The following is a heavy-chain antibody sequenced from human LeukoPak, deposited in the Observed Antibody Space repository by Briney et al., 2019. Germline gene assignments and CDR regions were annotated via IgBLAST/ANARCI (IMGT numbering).Heavy chain of an antibody. V-gene: IGHV4-34*01. J-gene: IGHJ5*02. CDR3: ARGLRRGYYYDSSGYPWFDP. CDR2: INHSGST. Sequence: SETLSLTCAVYGGSFSGYYWSWIRQPPGKGLEWIGEINHSGSTNYNPSLKSRVTIPVDTSKNQFSLKLSSVTAADTAVYYCARGLRRGYYYDSSGYPWFDPWGQGTLVTVSS. CDR1: GGSFSGYY. D-gene: IGHD3-22*01.